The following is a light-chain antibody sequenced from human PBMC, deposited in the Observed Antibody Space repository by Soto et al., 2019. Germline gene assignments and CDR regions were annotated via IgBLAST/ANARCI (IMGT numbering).Light chain of an antibody. CDR3: HQFDSSLT. J-gene: IGKJ1*01. V-gene: IGKV3-20*01. Sequence: EIELTQSRGSLSLSPGERATLSCRASQSVSSNFFAWYQQQPGQAPRLLIFGASVRATGVPDRFSGSGSGTDFTLTISRLEPEDSAVYYCHQFDSSLTFGQGTKVEI. CDR1: QSVSSNF. CDR2: GAS.